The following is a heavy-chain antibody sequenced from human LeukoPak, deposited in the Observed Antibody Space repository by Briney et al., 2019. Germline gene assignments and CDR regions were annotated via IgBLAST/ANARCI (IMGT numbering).Heavy chain of an antibody. D-gene: IGHD3-3*01. CDR3: ARAPAGGPLRVFDY. CDR1: GYTFIDYY. J-gene: IGHJ4*02. Sequence: ASVTVSRKASGYTFIDYYMHWVRQAPGQGLEWMGWINPNTGGTNYAQKFQGWVTLTRDTSISAAYMDLSRLTSDDTAVYYCARAPAGGPLRVFDYWGQGTLVTVSS. V-gene: IGHV1-2*04. CDR2: INPNTGGT.